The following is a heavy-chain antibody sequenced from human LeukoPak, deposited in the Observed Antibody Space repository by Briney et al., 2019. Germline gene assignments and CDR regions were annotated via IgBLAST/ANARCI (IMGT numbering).Heavy chain of an antibody. CDR3: TAIYYCAKQLYRSDAFDI. Sequence: GGSLRLSCAASGFTFSSYSMNWVRQAPGKGLEWVSSISSSSSYIYYADSVKGRFTISRDNAKNSLYLQMNSLRAEDSLRAEDTAIYYCAKQLYRSDAFDIWGQGTLVTVSS. CDR1: GFTFSSYS. J-gene: IGHJ3*02. D-gene: IGHD3-10*01. V-gene: IGHV3-21*01. CDR2: ISSSSSYI.